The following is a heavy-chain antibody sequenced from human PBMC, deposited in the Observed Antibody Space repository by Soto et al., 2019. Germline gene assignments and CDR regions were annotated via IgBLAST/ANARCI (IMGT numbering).Heavy chain of an antibody. CDR1: GFTFDDYA. Sequence: GGSLRLSCAASGFTFDDYAMHWVRQAPGKGLEWVSGISWNSGSIGYADSVKGRFTISRDNAKNSLYLQMNSLRAEDTALYYCAKDRQAKIAAAGSYFDYWGQGTLVTVSS. CDR2: ISWNSGSI. J-gene: IGHJ4*02. V-gene: IGHV3-9*01. CDR3: AKDRQAKIAAAGSYFDY. D-gene: IGHD6-13*01.